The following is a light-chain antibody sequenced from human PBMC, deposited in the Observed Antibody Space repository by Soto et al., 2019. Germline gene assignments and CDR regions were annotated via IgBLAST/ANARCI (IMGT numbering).Light chain of an antibody. CDR3: QQYGSSPRT. V-gene: IGKV3-20*01. CDR2: GAS. CDR1: QSVSSSY. Sequence: EIELTQSPGTLSLSPGERATLSCRASQSVSSSYLAWYQQKPGQAPRLLIYGASSRATGIPDRFSGSGSGTDFTLTISRLEPGDFAVYYCQQYGSSPRTFGQGTKVDIK. J-gene: IGKJ1*01.